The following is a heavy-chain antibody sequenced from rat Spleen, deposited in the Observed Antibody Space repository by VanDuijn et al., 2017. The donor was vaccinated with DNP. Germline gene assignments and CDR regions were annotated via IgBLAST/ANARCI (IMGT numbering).Heavy chain of an antibody. CDR2: INKESSTI. V-gene: IGHV4-2*01. J-gene: IGHJ2*01. D-gene: IGHD4-3*01. Sequence: EVKLVESGGGLVQPGRSLKISCTASGFNLHDYWMGWVRQAPGKGLEWIGEINKESSTIKYSPSLKDKVTVYRDNAQNTLYPQMSRLVSEETATYYCVREEFGVDYWGQGVMVTVSS. CDR1: GFNLHDYW. CDR3: VREEFGVDY.